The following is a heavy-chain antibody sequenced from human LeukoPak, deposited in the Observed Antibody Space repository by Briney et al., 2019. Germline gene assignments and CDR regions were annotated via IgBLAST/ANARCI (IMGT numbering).Heavy chain of an antibody. Sequence: GGSLRLSCAASGFTLSSYEMNLVRQAPGKGLEWGSYISSSGSTIYYADSVKGRFTISRDNAKNSLYLQMNSLRAEDTAVYYCVGDIVVVAQDGAFDIWGQGTMVTVSS. J-gene: IGHJ3*02. CDR3: VGDIVVVAQDGAFDI. CDR1: GFTLSSYE. D-gene: IGHD2-15*01. CDR2: ISSSGSTI. V-gene: IGHV3-48*03.